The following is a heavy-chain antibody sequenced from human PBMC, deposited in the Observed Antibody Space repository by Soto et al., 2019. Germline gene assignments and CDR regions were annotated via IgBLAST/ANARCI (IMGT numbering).Heavy chain of an antibody. CDR1: GFTFNTYA. CDR2: ISGSGRST. CDR3: AKDSRSTGSPDSFDI. J-gene: IGHJ3*02. D-gene: IGHD3-10*01. V-gene: IGHV3-23*01. Sequence: EVQVLESGGGLVQPGGSLRLSCAASGFTFNTYAMSWVRQAPGKGLEWVSSISGSGRSTYYPDSVKGRFTISRDNLKNTLSLQMHSLRAEDTAVYYCAKDSRSTGSPDSFDIWGQGTMVIVSS.